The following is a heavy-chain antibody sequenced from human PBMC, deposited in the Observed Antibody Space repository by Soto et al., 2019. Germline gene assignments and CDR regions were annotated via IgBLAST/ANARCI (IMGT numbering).Heavy chain of an antibody. Sequence: SETLSLTCTVSGGSVSSCSYYWGWIRQPPGKGLEYIGSIYYTRSTYYNPSLRSRVTISIVTSLNQFSLKLSSVTAADTAVYFCARHANRVGWYHNWFDPWGQGTLVTVSS. J-gene: IGHJ5*02. D-gene: IGHD6-19*01. CDR1: GGSVSSCSYY. V-gene: IGHV4-39*01. CDR2: IYYTRST. CDR3: ARHANRVGWYHNWFDP.